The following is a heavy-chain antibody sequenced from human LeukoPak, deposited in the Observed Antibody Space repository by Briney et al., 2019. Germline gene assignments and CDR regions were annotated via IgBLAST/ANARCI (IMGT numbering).Heavy chain of an antibody. V-gene: IGHV3-23*01. J-gene: IGHJ4*02. CDR3: AKDGVYGSGSSYYFDY. CDR1: GFTFSSYA. D-gene: IGHD3-10*01. Sequence: PGGSLRLSCAASGFTFSSYAMSWVRQAPGKGLEWVSAIGGSGGNTYYADSVKGRFTISRDNSKNTLSLQMNSLGAEDTAVYYCAKDGVYGSGSSYYFDYWGQGTLVTVSS. CDR2: IGGSGGNT.